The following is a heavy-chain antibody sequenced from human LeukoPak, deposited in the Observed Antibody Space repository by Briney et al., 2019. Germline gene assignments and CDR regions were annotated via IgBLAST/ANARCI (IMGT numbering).Heavy chain of an antibody. D-gene: IGHD2-2*03. J-gene: IGHJ3*01. Sequence: GGSLRLSCAASGFTFSTYAMIWVRQAPGKGLEWVSSISGSGGSTNYADSVKGRFTISRDNSKNTLYLQMNSLRVEDTAVYYCAMDRSFWGQGTMITVSS. CDR3: AMDRSF. V-gene: IGHV3-23*01. CDR2: ISGSGGST. CDR1: GFTFSTYA.